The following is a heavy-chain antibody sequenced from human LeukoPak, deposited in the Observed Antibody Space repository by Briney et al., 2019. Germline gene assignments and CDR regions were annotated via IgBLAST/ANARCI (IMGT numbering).Heavy chain of an antibody. V-gene: IGHV1-18*01. CDR1: GYTFTSYG. D-gene: IGHD3-9*01. CDR2: ISAYNGNT. CDR3: ARDQPDHYDILTGSHHYFDY. J-gene: IGHJ4*02. Sequence: ASVKVSYKASGYTFTSYGISWVRQAPGQGLEWMGWISAYNGNTNYAQKLQGRVTMTTDTSTSTAYMELRSLRSDDTAVYYCARDQPDHYDILTGSHHYFDYWGQGTLVTVSS.